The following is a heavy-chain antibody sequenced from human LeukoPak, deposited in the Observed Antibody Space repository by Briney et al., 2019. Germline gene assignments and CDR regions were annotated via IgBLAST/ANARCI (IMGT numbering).Heavy chain of an antibody. D-gene: IGHD3-22*01. Sequence: GGSLRLSCAASGFTFSSYRMNWVRQAPGKGLEWVSSISSSSSYIYYADSVKGRFTISRDNAKNSLYLQMNSLRAEDTAVYYCARQSSGYYSFVDYWGQGTLVTVPS. CDR2: ISSSSSYI. J-gene: IGHJ4*02. V-gene: IGHV3-21*01. CDR1: GFTFSSYR. CDR3: ARQSSGYYSFVDY.